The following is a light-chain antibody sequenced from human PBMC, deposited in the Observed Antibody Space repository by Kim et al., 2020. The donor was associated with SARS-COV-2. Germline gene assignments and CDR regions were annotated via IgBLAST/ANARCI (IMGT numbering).Light chain of an antibody. CDR2: DVS. V-gene: IGLV2-14*04. Sequence: SITISCTGTRSDVGGYNYVSWYQQHPGKAPKLMIYDVSKRPSGVSNRFSGSKSGNTASLTISGLQAEDEADYYCSSYTSSSTLGVFGGGTQLTVL. CDR1: RSDVGGYNY. J-gene: IGLJ2*01. CDR3: SSYTSSSTLGV.